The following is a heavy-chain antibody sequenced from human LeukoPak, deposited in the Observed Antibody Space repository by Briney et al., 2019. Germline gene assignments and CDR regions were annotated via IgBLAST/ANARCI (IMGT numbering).Heavy chain of an antibody. D-gene: IGHD6-19*01. J-gene: IGHJ4*02. V-gene: IGHV1-18*01. CDR1: GYTFTSYG. Sequence: ASVKVSCKASGYTFTSYGINWVRQAPGQGLEWMGWISPYNGNTNYAEKVQSRVTMTTDTSTSTAYMELRSLRSDDTAVYYCARGGAGWYEDYWGQGTLVTVSS. CDR3: ARGGAGWYEDY. CDR2: ISPYNGNT.